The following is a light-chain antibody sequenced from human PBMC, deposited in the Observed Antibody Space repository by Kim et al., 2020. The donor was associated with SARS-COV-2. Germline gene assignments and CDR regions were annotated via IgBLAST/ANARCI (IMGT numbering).Light chain of an antibody. CDR1: QDIRKF. CDR2: DAS. J-gene: IGKJ5*01. V-gene: IGKV1-33*01. Sequence: SVGDSVTITCQASQDIRKFLNWYQHKPGKAPELLISDASTLRTGVPSRFSGSASGTHFTFTISNLQPEDIATYYCQQYNNLQSITFGQGTRLEIK. CDR3: QQYNNLQSIT.